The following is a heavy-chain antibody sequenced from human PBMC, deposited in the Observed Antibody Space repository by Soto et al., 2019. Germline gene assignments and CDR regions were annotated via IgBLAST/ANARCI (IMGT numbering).Heavy chain of an antibody. CDR1: GFTVSTNY. V-gene: IGHV3-74*01. CDR3: ARDGLDYGGNRYYYYGMDV. D-gene: IGHD4-17*01. J-gene: IGHJ6*02. Sequence: VASLRLSCAASGFTVSTNYMSWVRQAPGKGLVWVSRINSDGSSTSYADSVKGRFTISRDNAKNTLYLQMNSLRAEDTAVYYCARDGLDYGGNRYYYYGMDVWGQGPTVNVS. CDR2: INSDGSST.